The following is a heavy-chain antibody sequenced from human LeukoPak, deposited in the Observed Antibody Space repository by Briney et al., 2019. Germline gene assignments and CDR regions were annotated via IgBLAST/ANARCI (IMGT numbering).Heavy chain of an antibody. J-gene: IGHJ5*02. CDR3: ARRVTMVRGVINGWFDP. CDR2: IFPDDSET. V-gene: IGHV5-51*01. D-gene: IGHD3-10*01. CDR1: GYSFTSYW. Sequence: GESLKISCQAFGYSFTSYWIGWVRQMPGKGLEWMGIIFPDDSETRYSPSFQGQVTISADKSISTAYLQWSSLKASDTAMYYCARRVTMVRGVINGWFDPWGQGTLVTVSS.